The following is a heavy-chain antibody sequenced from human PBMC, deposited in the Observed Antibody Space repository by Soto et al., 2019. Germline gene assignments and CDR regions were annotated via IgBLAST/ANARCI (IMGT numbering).Heavy chain of an antibody. D-gene: IGHD3-10*01. J-gene: IGHJ4*02. CDR3: ARIWFGELEYYFDY. CDR1: GGSISSFY. CDR2: IYYSGST. V-gene: IGHV4-59*01. Sequence: SETLSLTCTVAGGSISSFYWSWIRQPPGKGLEWIGYIYYSGSTNYNPSLKSRVTISVDTSKNQFSLKLSSVTAADTAVYYCARIWFGELEYYFDYGGQGTLVTVSA.